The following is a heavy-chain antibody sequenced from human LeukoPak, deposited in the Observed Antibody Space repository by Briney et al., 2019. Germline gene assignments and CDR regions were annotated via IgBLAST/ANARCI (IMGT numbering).Heavy chain of an antibody. V-gene: IGHV3-7*01. CDR2: IKPDGSEK. Sequence: GGSLRLSCAASHFTFTTYWMSWVRQAPGKGLEWVANIKPDGSEKYYVDSVKGRFAISRDNAKNSLYLQMNSLTAEDTAVYYCARDLHWAFDYWGQGALVTVSS. CDR3: ARDLHWAFDY. CDR1: HFTFTTYW. D-gene: IGHD7-27*01. J-gene: IGHJ4*02.